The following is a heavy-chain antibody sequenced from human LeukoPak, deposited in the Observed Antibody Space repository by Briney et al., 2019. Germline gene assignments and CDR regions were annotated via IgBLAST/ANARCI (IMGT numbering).Heavy chain of an antibody. V-gene: IGHV5-51*01. CDR1: GYTFTNHF. CDR2: IYPGSSDT. J-gene: IGHJ4*02. Sequence: GESLKISCKGSGYTFTNHFIAWVRQMPGKGLEWMGVIYPGSSDTRYSPSFQGHVTISADKSISTAYLQWSSLKASDSAMYYCARQGGGSGDDYSSYWGQRTLVTVSS. CDR3: ARQGGGSGDDYSSY. D-gene: IGHD5-12*01.